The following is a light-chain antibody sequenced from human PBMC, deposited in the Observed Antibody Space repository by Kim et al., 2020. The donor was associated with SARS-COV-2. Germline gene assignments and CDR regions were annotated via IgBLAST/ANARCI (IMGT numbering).Light chain of an antibody. J-gene: IGKJ2*01. CDR3: QQYNSAPYT. CDR2: AAS. V-gene: IGKV1-27*01. Sequence: DIQMTQSPSSLPASVGDRVTITCRASQGIRNYLAWYQQKPGKVPKLLIYAASALQSGVPSRFSGSGSGTDFTLTISSLQPEDVASYYCQQYNSAPYTFGQGTKLEI. CDR1: QGIRNY.